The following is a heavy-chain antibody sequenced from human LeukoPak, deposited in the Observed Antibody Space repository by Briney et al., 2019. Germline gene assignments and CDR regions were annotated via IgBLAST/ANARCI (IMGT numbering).Heavy chain of an antibody. J-gene: IGHJ6*02. CDR2: IRTKPDNYAA. D-gene: IGHD3-22*01. V-gene: IGHV3-73*01. Sequence: GRSLKLSCAASGFTFSGSAVHWVRQASGKGLEWLGRIRTKPDNYAAAYAASVKGRFTISRDDSKNSAYLQVDSLKTEDTAVYYCSRFDLDYDGSRYASDGLDVWGQGTTVIVSS. CDR3: SRFDLDYDGSRYASDGLDV. CDR1: GFTFSGSA.